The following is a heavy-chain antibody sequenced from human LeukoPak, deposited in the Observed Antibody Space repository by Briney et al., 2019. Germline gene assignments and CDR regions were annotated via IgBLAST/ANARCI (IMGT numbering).Heavy chain of an antibody. D-gene: IGHD3-3*01. CDR1: GFTFGDYA. J-gene: IGHJ3*02. CDR2: IRSKAYGGTT. Sequence: PGRSLRLSCTASGFTFGDYAMSWVRQAPGKGLEWVGFIRSKAYGGTTEYAASVKGRFTISRDDSKSIAYLQMNSLKTEDTAVYYRAKGVNVLRSPFDIWGQGTMVTFSS. V-gene: IGHV3-49*04. CDR3: AKGVNVLRSPFDI.